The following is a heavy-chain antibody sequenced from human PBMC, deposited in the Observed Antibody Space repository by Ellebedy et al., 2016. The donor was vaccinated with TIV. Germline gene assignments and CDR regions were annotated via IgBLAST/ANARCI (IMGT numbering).Heavy chain of an antibody. Sequence: PGGSLRLSCAASGFTFSRYWMSWLRQAPGKGLEYVAHIKFDEIEKYHANSLKGRFTISRDNARNSLYLQMNSLTVDDTAVYYCARDTVQVPDGDVFDKWGQGTTVTVSS. CDR1: GFTFSRYW. V-gene: IGHV3-7*04. J-gene: IGHJ3*02. CDR3: ARDTVQVPDGDVFDK. CDR2: IKFDEIEK. D-gene: IGHD2-2*01.